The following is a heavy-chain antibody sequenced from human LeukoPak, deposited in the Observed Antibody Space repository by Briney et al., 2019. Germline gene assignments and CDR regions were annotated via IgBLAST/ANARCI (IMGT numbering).Heavy chain of an antibody. D-gene: IGHD3-22*01. J-gene: IGHJ2*01. V-gene: IGHV4-30-4*08. Sequence: SETLSLTWAVYGGSFSGYYWSWIRQPPGKGLEWIGYIYYSGSTYYNPSLKSRVTISVDTSKNQFSLKLSSVTAADTAVYYCARRAASYYYDSSGYGGYFDLWGRGTLVTVSS. CDR3: ARRAASYYYDSSGYGGYFDL. CDR2: IYYSGST. CDR1: GGSFSGYY.